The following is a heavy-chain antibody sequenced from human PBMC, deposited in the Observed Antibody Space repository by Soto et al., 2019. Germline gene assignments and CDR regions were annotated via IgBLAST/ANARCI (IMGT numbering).Heavy chain of an antibody. D-gene: IGHD3-3*01. Sequence: EVQLLESGGGLVQPGGSLRLSCAASGFTFSSYAMSWVRQAPGKGLEWVSAISGSGGSTYYADSVKGRFTISRDNSKNKLYMQMNSLRAEDTAVYYCAKDFGDFWSGYYTVYYYYGMDVWGQGTTVTVSS. CDR3: AKDFGDFWSGYYTVYYYYGMDV. V-gene: IGHV3-23*01. CDR1: GFTFSSYA. CDR2: ISGSGGST. J-gene: IGHJ6*02.